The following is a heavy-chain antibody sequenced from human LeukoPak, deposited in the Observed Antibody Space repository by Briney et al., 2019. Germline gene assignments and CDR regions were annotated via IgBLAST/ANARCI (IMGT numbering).Heavy chain of an antibody. J-gene: IGHJ3*02. V-gene: IGHV3-7*01. CDR2: IKQDGSET. CDR3: ARGRGGANRAFDI. Sequence: GGSLRLSCVASGFTFSRYWMSWVHQAPGKGLEWVANIKQDGSETYYVDSVKGRFTISRDNAKNSLYLQMNSLLTEDTGVYYCARGRGGANRAFDIWGQGTLVTVAS. D-gene: IGHD4/OR15-4a*01. CDR1: GFTFSRYW.